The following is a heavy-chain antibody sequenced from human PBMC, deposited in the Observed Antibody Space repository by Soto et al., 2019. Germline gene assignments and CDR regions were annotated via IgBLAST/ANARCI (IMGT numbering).Heavy chain of an antibody. CDR2: ISSSSSTI. J-gene: IGHJ3*02. D-gene: IGHD6-19*01. CDR3: ARDGKSSGYRDFDI. CDR1: GFTFSSYS. V-gene: IGHV3-48*01. Sequence: GGSLRLSCAASGFTFSSYSMNWVRQAPGKGLEWVSYISSSSSTIYYADSVKGRFTISRDNAKNSLYLQMNSLRAEDTAVYYCARDGKSSGYRDFDIWGQGTMVTVSS.